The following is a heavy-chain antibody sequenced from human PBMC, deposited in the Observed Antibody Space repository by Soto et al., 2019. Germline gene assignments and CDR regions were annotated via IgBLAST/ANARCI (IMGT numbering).Heavy chain of an antibody. CDR2: IWYDGSNK. D-gene: IGHD3-22*01. CDR1: GFTFSSYG. V-gene: IGHV3-33*01. Sequence: GGSLRLSCAASGFTFSSYGMHWVRQAPGKGLEWVAVIWYDGSNKYYADSVKGRFTISRDNAKNSLYLQMNSLRAEDTAVYYCARGLYYYDSSGYYSPWGQGTLVTVSS. CDR3: ARGLYYYDSSGYYSP. J-gene: IGHJ5*02.